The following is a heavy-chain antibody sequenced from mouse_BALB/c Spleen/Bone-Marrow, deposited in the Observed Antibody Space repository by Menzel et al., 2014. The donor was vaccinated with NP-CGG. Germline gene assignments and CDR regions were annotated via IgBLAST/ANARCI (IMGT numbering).Heavy chain of an antibody. CDR3: TREGDSPFAY. J-gene: IGHJ3*01. D-gene: IGHD2-13*01. Sequence: QVQLQQSGAELVRPGASVKLSCKASGYTFTSYYMHWVKQRPGQGLEWIGEINPGNGGTKFNEKFKSKATLTVDKSSSTAYMKLSSLTSEDSAVYYGTREGDSPFAYWGQGTLVTVSA. CDR2: INPGNGGT. CDR1: GYTFTSYY. V-gene: IGHV1S81*02.